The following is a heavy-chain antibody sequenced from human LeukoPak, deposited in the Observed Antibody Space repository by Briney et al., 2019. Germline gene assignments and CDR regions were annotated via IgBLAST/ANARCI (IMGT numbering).Heavy chain of an antibody. J-gene: IGHJ4*02. Sequence: GGSLRLSCVASGFTFGTHAMSWVRQAPGKGLEWVSVIYSGGSTYYADSVKGRFTISRDNSKNTLYLQMNSLRAEDTAVYYCATHYSDYWGQGTLVTVSS. CDR3: ATHYSDY. V-gene: IGHV3-53*01. CDR2: IYSGGST. CDR1: GFTFGTHA.